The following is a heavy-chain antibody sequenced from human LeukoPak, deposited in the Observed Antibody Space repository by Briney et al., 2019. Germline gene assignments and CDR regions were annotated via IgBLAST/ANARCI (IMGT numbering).Heavy chain of an antibody. J-gene: IGHJ3*02. CDR2: ISYDGSNK. V-gene: IGHV3-30-3*01. Sequence: GGSLRLSCAASGFTFSSYAMHWVRQAPGKGLEWVAVISYDGSNKYYADSVKGRFTISRDNSKNTLYLQMSSLRAEDTAVYYCARDQKDIVVVVAARIGTFDIWGQGTMVTVSS. CDR1: GFTFSSYA. CDR3: ARDQKDIVVVVAARIGTFDI. D-gene: IGHD2-15*01.